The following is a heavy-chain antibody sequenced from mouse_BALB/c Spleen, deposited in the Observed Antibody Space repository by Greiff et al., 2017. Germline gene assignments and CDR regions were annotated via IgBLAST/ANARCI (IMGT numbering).Heavy chain of an antibody. CDR3: ARYGYYGSRSYFDV. CDR1: GYTFTSYV. D-gene: IGHD1-1*01. Sequence: EVQRVESGPELVKPGASVKMSCKASGYTFTSYVMHWVKQKPGQGLEWIGYINPYNDGTKYNEKFKGKATLTSDKSSSTAYMELSSLTSEDSAVYYCARYGYYGSRSYFDVWGAGTTVTVSS. CDR2: INPYNDGT. V-gene: IGHV1-14*01. J-gene: IGHJ1*01.